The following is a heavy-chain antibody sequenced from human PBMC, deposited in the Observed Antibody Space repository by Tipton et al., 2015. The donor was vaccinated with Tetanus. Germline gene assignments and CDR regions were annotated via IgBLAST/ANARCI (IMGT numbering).Heavy chain of an antibody. J-gene: IGHJ6*02. CDR1: GFSFDDYT. CDR2: ISWDGGTT. D-gene: IGHD2-15*01. V-gene: IGHV3-43*01. CDR3: AKAPFCSGGSCYFYYGLDV. Sequence: SLRLSCAASGFSFDDYTMHWVRQAPGKGLEWVSLISWDGGTTYYADSVKGRFTISRDNSKSSLYLQMNSLRTEDTASYYCAKAPFCSGGSCYFYYGLDVWGQGTTVTVSS.